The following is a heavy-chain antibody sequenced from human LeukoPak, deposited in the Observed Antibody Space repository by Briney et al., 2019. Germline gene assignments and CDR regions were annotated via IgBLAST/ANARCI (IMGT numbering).Heavy chain of an antibody. J-gene: IGHJ3*02. CDR2: IYYSGST. V-gene: IGHV4-39*07. CDR1: GASINSRDFY. D-gene: IGHD2-2*01. Sequence: SSETLSLTCAVSGASINSRDFYWGWIRQPPGKGLEWIGYIYYSGSTYYNPSLKSRVTISVDTSKNQFSLKLSSVTAADTAVYYCARDGPRYCSSTSCYGGHDAFDIWGQGTMVTVSS. CDR3: ARDGPRYCSSTSCYGGHDAFDI.